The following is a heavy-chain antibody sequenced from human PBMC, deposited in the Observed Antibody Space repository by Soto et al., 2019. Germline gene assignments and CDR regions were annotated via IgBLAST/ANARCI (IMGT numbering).Heavy chain of an antibody. Sequence: RASVKVSCKASGGTFSSYAISWVRQAPGQGLEWMGGITPIFGTANYAQKFQGRVTITADESTSTAYMELSSLRSEDTAVYYCARSEDIVVVVAASGWFDPWGQGTLVTVSS. V-gene: IGHV1-69*13. CDR1: GGTFSSYA. J-gene: IGHJ5*02. CDR3: ARSEDIVVVVAASGWFDP. CDR2: ITPIFGTA. D-gene: IGHD2-15*01.